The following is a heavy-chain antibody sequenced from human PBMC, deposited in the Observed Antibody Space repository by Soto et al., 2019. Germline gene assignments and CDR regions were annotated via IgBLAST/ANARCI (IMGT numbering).Heavy chain of an antibody. D-gene: IGHD3-22*01. CDR1: GYTFTSYG. V-gene: IGHV1-3*05. CDR3: ARDDYYDSSGYYRGLGAFDF. CDR2: INIGNGNT. Sequence: QVHLVQSGAEEKKPGASVKVSCKASGYTFTSYGIHWVRQAPGQRLEWMGWINIGNGNTKYSQNFQGRVTITRDTSATTVYMDLNSLTSEDTAVYYCARDDYYDSSGYYRGLGAFDFWGQGTMVSVSS. J-gene: IGHJ3*01.